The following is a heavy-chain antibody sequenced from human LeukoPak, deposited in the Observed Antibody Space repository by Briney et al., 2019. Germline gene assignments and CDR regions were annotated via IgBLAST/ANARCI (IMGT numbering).Heavy chain of an antibody. CDR2: VNPSSGNT. V-gene: IGHV1-8*01. J-gene: IGHJ6*04. Sequence: ASVKVSCKASGYTFISYDINWVRQATGQGLEWMGRVNPSSGNTGYAQKFQGRVTMTRNTSINTAYMELSSLKSEDTAVYYCARGRPHGVWGKGTAVTVSS. CDR3: ARGRPHGV. CDR1: GYTFISYD.